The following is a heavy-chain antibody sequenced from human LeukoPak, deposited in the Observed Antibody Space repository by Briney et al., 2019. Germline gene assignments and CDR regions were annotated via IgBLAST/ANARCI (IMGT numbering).Heavy chain of an antibody. CDR3: AKGQELDDGVFES. D-gene: IGHD1-1*01. CDR1: GFTFRDSA. V-gene: IGHV3-23*01. CDR2: ISFSGDNT. Sequence: PGGSLRLSCAASGFTFRDSAMTWVRQAPGKGLEWVSPISFSGDNTYYRDSVKGRFTVSRDNSKDTLYLQMNSLRAEDTAIYYCAKGQELDDGVFESWGQGTLVTVSS. J-gene: IGHJ4*02.